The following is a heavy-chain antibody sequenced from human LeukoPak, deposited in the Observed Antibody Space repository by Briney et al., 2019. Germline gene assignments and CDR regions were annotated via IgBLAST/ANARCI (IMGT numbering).Heavy chain of an antibody. CDR3: ARHYGP. V-gene: IGHV4-39*01. Sequence: PSETLSLTCTVSMNGDDYYWSWIRQPPGKGLEWIGSIYDSGSTYYNPSLKSRVTISVDTSKNQFSLKLNSVTAADTAVYYCARHYGPWGQGTLVTVSS. D-gene: IGHD3-10*01. CDR1: MNGDDYY. CDR2: IYDSGST. J-gene: IGHJ5*02.